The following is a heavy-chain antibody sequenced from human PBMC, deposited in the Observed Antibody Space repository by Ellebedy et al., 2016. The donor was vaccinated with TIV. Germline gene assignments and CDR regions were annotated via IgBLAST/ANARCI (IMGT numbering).Heavy chain of an antibody. J-gene: IGHJ6*03. Sequence: SETLSLTCTVSGGFISSYFWSWIRQPPGKGLEWTGFIYYSGSTNYNPSLKSRVTISVDTSKNQFSLKLSSVTAADPAVYYCASGDYGGSTGCYYYMDVWGKGTTVTVSS. CDR3: ASGDYGGSTGCYYYMDV. CDR1: GGFISSYF. V-gene: IGHV4-59*01. D-gene: IGHD4-23*01. CDR2: IYYSGST.